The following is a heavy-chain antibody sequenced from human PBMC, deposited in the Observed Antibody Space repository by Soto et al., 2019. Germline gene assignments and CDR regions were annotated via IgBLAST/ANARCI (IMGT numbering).Heavy chain of an antibody. D-gene: IGHD1-26*01. V-gene: IGHV1-69*12. J-gene: IGHJ6*02. CDR3: ASPSGGSQEGRYYYGMDV. CDR1: GGTFSSYA. CDR2: IIPIFGTA. Sequence: QVQLVQSGAEVKKPGSSVKVSCKASGGTFSSYAISWVRQAPGQGLEWMGGIIPIFGTADYAQKFQGRVTITADEPTSTAYTELSSLRSEDTAVYYCASPSGGSQEGRYYYGMDVWGQGTTVTVSS.